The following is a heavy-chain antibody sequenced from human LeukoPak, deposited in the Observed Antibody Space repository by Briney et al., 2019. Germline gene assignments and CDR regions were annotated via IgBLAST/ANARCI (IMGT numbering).Heavy chain of an antibody. J-gene: IGHJ4*02. D-gene: IGHD2-21*01. CDR2: IYYSGST. V-gene: IGHV4-31*03. CDR3: ASIKYGGLFGDFDY. Sequence: SQTLSLTCTVSGGSISSGGYYWSWIRQHPGKGLEWIGYIYYSGSTYYNLSLKSRVTISVDTSKNQFSLKLSSVTAADTAVYYCASIKYGGLFGDFDYWGQGTLVTVSS. CDR1: GGSISSGGYY.